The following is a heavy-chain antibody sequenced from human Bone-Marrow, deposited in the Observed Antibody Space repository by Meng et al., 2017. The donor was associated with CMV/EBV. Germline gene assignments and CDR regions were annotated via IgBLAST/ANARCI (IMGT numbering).Heavy chain of an antibody. CDR3: ARGGTYNGIYFDY. CDR2: IHYSGST. J-gene: IGHJ4*02. V-gene: IGHV4-61*01. Sequence: AGGSVSSGIYYWSWIRQPPGKGLEWIGYIHYSGSTSYIVSLKSRVTMSVDTSKNQFSLNLNSVTAADTAVYYCARGGTYNGIYFDYWGQGTLVTVSS. D-gene: IGHD1-26*01. CDR1: GGSVSSGIYY.